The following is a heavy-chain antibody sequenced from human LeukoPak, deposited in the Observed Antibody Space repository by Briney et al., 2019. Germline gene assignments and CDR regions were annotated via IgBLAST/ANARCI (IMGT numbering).Heavy chain of an antibody. CDR1: GGTFSSYA. CDR3: AISHGSGSGGFDP. V-gene: IGHV1-24*01. Sequence: ASVKVSCKASGGTFSSYAISWVRQAPGQGLEWMGGFDPEDGETIYAQKFQGRVTMTEDTSTDTAYMELSSLRSEDTAVYYCAISHGSGSGGFDPWGQGTLVTVSS. D-gene: IGHD3-10*01. CDR2: FDPEDGET. J-gene: IGHJ5*02.